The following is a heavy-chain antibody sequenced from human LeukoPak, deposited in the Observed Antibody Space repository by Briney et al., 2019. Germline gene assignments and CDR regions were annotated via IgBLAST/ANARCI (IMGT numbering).Heavy chain of an antibody. Sequence: SETLSLTCTVSGYSISSGYYWGWIRQPPGKGLEWIGNIYHSGSTYYNPSLKSRVTISVDTSRNQFSLKLYSVTAADTAMYYCAREDSAISDNAFDIWGQGTLVTISS. CDR3: AREDSAISDNAFDI. D-gene: IGHD1-26*01. CDR1: GYSISSGYY. CDR2: IYHSGST. V-gene: IGHV4-38-2*02. J-gene: IGHJ3*02.